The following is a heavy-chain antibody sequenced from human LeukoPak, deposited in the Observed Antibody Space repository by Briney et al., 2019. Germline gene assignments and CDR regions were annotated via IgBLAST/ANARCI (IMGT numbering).Heavy chain of an antibody. CDR2: ISSSSSYI. CDR1: GFTFSSYS. V-gene: IGHV3-21*04. CDR3: ARVVVGAATDYFDY. Sequence: GGSLRLSCAASGFTFSSYSMNWVRQAPGKGPEWVSSISSSSSYIYYADSVKGRFTISRDNSKNTLYLQMNSLRAEDTAVYYCARVVVGAATDYFDYWGQGTLVTVSS. J-gene: IGHJ4*02. D-gene: IGHD1-26*01.